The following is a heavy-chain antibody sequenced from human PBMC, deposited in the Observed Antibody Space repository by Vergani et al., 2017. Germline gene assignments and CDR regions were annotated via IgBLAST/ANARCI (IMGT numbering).Heavy chain of an antibody. V-gene: IGHV2-70*01. D-gene: IGHD3-16*01. Sequence: QVTLRESGPALVKPTQTLTLTCTFSGFSLSTSGMCVSWIRQPPGKALEWLALIDWDDDKYYSTSLKTRLTISKDTSKNQVVLTITNMDPVDTATYYCARIPSYYDYVWGKQRRYYYGMDVWGQGTTVTVSS. CDR1: GFSLSTSGMC. CDR3: ARIPSYYDYVWGKQRRYYYGMDV. J-gene: IGHJ6*02. CDR2: IDWDDDK.